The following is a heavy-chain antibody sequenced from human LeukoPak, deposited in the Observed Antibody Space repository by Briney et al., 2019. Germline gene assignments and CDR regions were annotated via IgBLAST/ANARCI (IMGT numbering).Heavy chain of an antibody. J-gene: IGHJ4*02. CDR2: ISWNSGSI. CDR3: AKGLSMVRGLDY. D-gene: IGHD3-10*01. Sequence: GRSLRLSCAASGFTIDDYAMHWVRQGPGKGPEWVSGISWNSGSIAYADSVKGRFTISRDNAKNSLYLQMDSLRAEDTALYYCAKGLSMVRGLDYWGQGTLVTVSS. V-gene: IGHV3-9*01. CDR1: GFTIDDYA.